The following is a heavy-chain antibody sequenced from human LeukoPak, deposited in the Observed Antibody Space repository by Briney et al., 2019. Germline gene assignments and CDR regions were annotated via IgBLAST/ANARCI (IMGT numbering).Heavy chain of an antibody. CDR1: GFSLSTSGVG. J-gene: IGHJ6*03. V-gene: IGHV2-5*01. CDR2: IYWNDDK. Sequence: SGPTLVNPTQTLTLTCTFSGFSLSTSGVGVGWIRQPPGKALEWLALIYWNDDKRYSPSLKSRLTITKDTSKNQVVLTMTNMDPVDTATYYCAHIPRSCGYSGYEHNYYYYMDVWGKGTTVTVSS. CDR3: AHIPRSCGYSGYEHNYYYYMDV. D-gene: IGHD5-12*01.